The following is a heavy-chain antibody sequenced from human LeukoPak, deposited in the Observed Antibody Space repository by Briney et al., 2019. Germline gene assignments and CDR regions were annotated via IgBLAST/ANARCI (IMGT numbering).Heavy chain of an antibody. CDR2: IRSKTEGETK. CDR1: RITFRNAW. J-gene: IGHJ4*02. Sequence: GGSLRLSCAVSRITFRNAWMSWVRQAPGKGLEWVARIRSKTEGETKEYAASVKGRFTNSRDDSRSRLYLQMNSLKTEDTAVYYCATGVVTGTSRWGQGTLVTVSS. D-gene: IGHD1-1*01. CDR3: ATGVVTGTSR. V-gene: IGHV3-15*01.